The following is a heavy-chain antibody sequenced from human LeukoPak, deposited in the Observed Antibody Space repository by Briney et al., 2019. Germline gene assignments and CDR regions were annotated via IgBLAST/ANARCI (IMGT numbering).Heavy chain of an antibody. Sequence: ASVKVSCKASGYTFTSYDINWVRQATGQGLEWMGWINPNSGGTNYAQKFQGRVTMTRDTSISTAYMELSRLRSDDTAVYYCARDQNVVVPAAIHFDYWGQGTLVTVSP. D-gene: IGHD2-2*01. CDR1: GYTFTSYD. J-gene: IGHJ4*02. CDR3: ARDQNVVVPAAIHFDY. V-gene: IGHV1-2*02. CDR2: INPNSGGT.